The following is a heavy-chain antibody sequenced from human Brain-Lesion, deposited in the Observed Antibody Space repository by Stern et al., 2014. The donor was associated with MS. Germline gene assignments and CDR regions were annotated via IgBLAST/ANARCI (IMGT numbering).Heavy chain of an antibody. D-gene: IGHD3-3*01. V-gene: IGHV1-2*02. J-gene: IGHJ6*02. CDR1: GYIFTGYY. CDR3: ARDQRGITIFGVVTDYYYLGMDV. CDR2: INPNPGGT. Sequence: QVQLVPSGAEVKKPGASVKVSCKTSGYIFTGYYIHWVRPAPGQGLEWMAWINPNPGGTKYAQKFQGRVTMSRDTSISTAYVELSSLTSDDTAVYYCARDQRGITIFGVVTDYYYLGMDVWGQGTTVTVSS.